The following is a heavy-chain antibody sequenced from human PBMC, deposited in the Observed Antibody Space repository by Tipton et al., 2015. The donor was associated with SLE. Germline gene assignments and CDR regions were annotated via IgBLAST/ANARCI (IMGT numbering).Heavy chain of an antibody. CDR3: TREPAVADDYFDY. CDR2: IRSKAYGGTT. D-gene: IGHD6-19*01. Sequence: SLRLSCTASGFTFGDYAMSWVRQAPGKGLEWVGFIRSKAYGGTTEYAASVKGRFTIPRDDSKSIAYLQMNSLKTEDTAVYYCTREPAVADDYFDYWGQETLVTVSS. V-gene: IGHV3-49*04. J-gene: IGHJ4*02. CDR1: GFTFGDYA.